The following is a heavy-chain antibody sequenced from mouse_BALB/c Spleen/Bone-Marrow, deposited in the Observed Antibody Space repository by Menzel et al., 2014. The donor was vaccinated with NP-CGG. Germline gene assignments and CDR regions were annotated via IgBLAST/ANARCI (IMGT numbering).Heavy chain of an antibody. J-gene: IGHJ3*01. CDR1: GFNIKDTY. V-gene: IGHV14-3*02. CDR3: ARSGNYGAWFAY. D-gene: IGHD2-1*01. Sequence: VQLKESGAELVKPGASVKLSCTASGFNIKDTYMHWVKQRPEQGLEWIGRIDPANGNTKYDPKFQGKATITADTSSNTACLQLSRLTSEDTAVYYCARSGNYGAWFAYWGQGTLVTVSA. CDR2: IDPANGNT.